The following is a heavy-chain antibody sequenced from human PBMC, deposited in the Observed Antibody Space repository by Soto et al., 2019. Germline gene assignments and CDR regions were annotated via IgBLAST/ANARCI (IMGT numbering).Heavy chain of an antibody. CDR2: INHSGST. CDR1: GGSFSGYY. CDR3: ARILYYYGSGARGWFDP. J-gene: IGHJ5*02. Sequence: SETLSLTCAVYGGSFSGYYWSWIRQPPGKGLEWIGEINHSGSTNYNPSLKSRVTISVDTSKNQFSLKLSSVTAADTAVYYCARILYYYGSGARGWFDPWGQGTLVTVSS. V-gene: IGHV4-34*01. D-gene: IGHD3-10*01.